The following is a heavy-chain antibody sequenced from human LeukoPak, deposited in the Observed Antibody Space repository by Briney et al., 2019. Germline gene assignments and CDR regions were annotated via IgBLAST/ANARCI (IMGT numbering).Heavy chain of an antibody. V-gene: IGHV1-2*02. CDR1: GYTFTGYY. CDR2: INPNSGGT. Sequence: ASVKVSCKASGYTFTGYYMHWVRQAPGQGLEWMGWINPNSGGTNYAQKFQGRVTMTRDTSISTAYMELSRLRSDDTAVYYCARDSYSLYYYDSSGYYTYWGQGTLVTASS. D-gene: IGHD3-22*01. CDR3: ARDSYSLYYYDSSGYYTY. J-gene: IGHJ4*02.